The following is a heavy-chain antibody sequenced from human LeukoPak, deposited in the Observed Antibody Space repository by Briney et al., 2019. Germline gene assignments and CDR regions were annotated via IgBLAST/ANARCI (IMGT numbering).Heavy chain of an antibody. J-gene: IGHJ4*02. D-gene: IGHD3-10*01. CDR3: AKDQSRLLWFGELFY. CDR2: ISYDGSNK. Sequence: GGSLRLSCAASGFTFSSYGMHWVRQAPGKGLEWVAVISYDGSNKYYADSVKGRFTISRDNSKNTLYLQMNSLRAEDTAVYYCAKDQSRLLWFGELFYWGQGTLVTVSS. V-gene: IGHV3-30*18. CDR1: GFTFSSYG.